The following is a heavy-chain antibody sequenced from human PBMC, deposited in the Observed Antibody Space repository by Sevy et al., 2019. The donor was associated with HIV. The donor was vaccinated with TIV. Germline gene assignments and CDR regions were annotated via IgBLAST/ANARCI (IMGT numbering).Heavy chain of an antibody. Sequence: GGSQRLSCAASGFTFSSYAMSWVRQAPGKGLEWVSAISGSSGSTYYADSVKGRFTISRDNSKNTLYLQMNSLRAEDTAVYYCAKEGSGSYYDRDAFDIWGQGTMVTVSS. CDR3: AKEGSGSYYDRDAFDI. CDR1: GFTFSSYA. V-gene: IGHV3-23*01. J-gene: IGHJ3*02. CDR2: ISGSSGST. D-gene: IGHD1-26*01.